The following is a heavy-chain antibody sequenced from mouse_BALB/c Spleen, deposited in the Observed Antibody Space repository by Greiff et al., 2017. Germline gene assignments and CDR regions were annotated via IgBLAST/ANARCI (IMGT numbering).Heavy chain of an antibody. D-gene: IGHD1-1*01. J-gene: IGHJ4*01. CDR2: INPYNGDT. V-gene: IGHV1-20*02. Sequence: EVQLQQSGPELVKPGASVKISCKASGYSFTGYFMNWVMQSHGKSLEWIGRINPYNGDTFYNQKFKGKATLTVDKSSSTAHMELRSLASEDSAVYYCARDYGSSYYYAMDYCGQGTSVTVSS. CDR1: GYSFTGYF. CDR3: ARDYGSSYYYAMDY.